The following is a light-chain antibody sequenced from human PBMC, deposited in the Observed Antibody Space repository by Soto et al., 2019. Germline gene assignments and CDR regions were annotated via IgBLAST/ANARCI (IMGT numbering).Light chain of an antibody. CDR3: CSYTSSSTRV. CDR2: DVS. CDR1: SSDVGGYNY. V-gene: IGLV2-14*01. Sequence: QSALTQPASVSGSPGQSITISCTGTSSDVGGYNYVSWYQQHPDKAPKLMIYDVSNRPSGVSNRFPGSKSGNTASLTISGLQAEDEADYYCCSYTSSSTRVFGTGTKVTVL. J-gene: IGLJ1*01.